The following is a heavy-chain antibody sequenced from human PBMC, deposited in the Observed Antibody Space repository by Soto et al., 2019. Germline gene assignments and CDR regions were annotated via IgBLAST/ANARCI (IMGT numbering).Heavy chain of an antibody. CDR1: GFTFSSPW. Sequence: EVQLVESGGGLVQPGGSLRLSCVASGFTFSSPWMHWVRQSPGKGLVWVSRINGDGSETTYADSVKGRFTISRDNAKNTLYLQMYSLRVEDMGVYYCARGLEEWARPTVIWGQGTLVTVSS. D-gene: IGHD3-3*01. J-gene: IGHJ3*02. CDR2: INGDGSET. CDR3: ARGLEEWARPTVI. V-gene: IGHV3-74*01.